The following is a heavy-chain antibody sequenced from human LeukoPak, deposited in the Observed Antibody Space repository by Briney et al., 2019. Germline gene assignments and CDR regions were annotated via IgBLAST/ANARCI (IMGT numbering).Heavy chain of an antibody. J-gene: IGHJ6*03. CDR1: GYTFTGYY. CDR2: INPNSGGT. Sequence: ASVKVSCKASGYTFTGYYMHWVRQAPGQGLEWMGWINPNSGGTNYAQKFQGRVTMTRDTSISTAYMELSRLRSDDTAAYYCARRYFYYYYMDVWGKGTTVTVSS. V-gene: IGHV1-2*02. CDR3: ARRYFYYYYMDV.